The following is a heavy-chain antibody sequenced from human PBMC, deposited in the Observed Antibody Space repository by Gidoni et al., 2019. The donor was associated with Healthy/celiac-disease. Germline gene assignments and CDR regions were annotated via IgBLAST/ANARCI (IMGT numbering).Heavy chain of an antibody. D-gene: IGHD5-12*01. CDR2: IDWDDDK. CDR1: GFSLSPSGMC. V-gene: IGHV2-70*01. CDR3: ARIRRGYDWMLDY. Sequence: QVTLRESGPALVKPTQTLTLTSPFSGFSLSPSGMCVSWIRQPPGQALEWLALIDWDDDKYYSTSLKTRLTISKDTSKNQVVLTMTNMDPVDTATYYCARIRRGYDWMLDYWGQGTLVTGSS. J-gene: IGHJ4*02.